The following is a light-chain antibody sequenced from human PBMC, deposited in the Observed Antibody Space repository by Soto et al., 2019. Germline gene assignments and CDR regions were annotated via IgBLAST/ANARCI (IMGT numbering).Light chain of an antibody. CDR3: AAWDDSLNGRV. J-gene: IGLJ1*01. CDR2: DVS. V-gene: IGLV2-8*01. Sequence: QSVLTQPPSASGSPGQSVTISCTGTSSDVGGYNYVSWYQQHPGKAPKLMIYDVSKRPSGVPDRFSGSKSGNTASLTVSGLEAEDEADYYCAAWDDSLNGRVFGTGTKVTVL. CDR1: SSDVGGYNY.